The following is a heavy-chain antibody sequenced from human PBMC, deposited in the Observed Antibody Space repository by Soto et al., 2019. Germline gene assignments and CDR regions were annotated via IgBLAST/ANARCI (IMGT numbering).Heavy chain of an antibody. CDR1: GFTFSNYA. D-gene: IGHD3-10*01. J-gene: IGHJ6*02. CDR3: AKDFGVEYYYYYGMDV. CDR2: ISGSGDFT. V-gene: IGHV3-23*01. Sequence: GGSLRLSCAASGFTFSNYAISWVRQTPGKGLEWVSVISGSGDFTDYADSVKGRFTISRDNPKNTIYLKMNSLRPEDTAVYYCAKDFGVEYYYYYGMDVWGQGTTVT.